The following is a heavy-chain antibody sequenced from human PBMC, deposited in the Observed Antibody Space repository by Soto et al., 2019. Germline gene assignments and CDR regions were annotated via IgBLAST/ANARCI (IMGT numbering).Heavy chain of an antibody. J-gene: IGHJ4*02. Sequence: QVQLVQSGAEVKKPGSSVKVSCNASGGTFSSFAISWVRQAPGQGLEWMGGIIPIFGTTNYAQKFQGRVTITADESTSTAYMEVTTLRSEDTAVYYCARDRDHTYDYWGQGTLVTVSS. CDR1: GGTFSSFA. V-gene: IGHV1-69*01. CDR3: ARDRDHTYDY. CDR2: IIPIFGTT.